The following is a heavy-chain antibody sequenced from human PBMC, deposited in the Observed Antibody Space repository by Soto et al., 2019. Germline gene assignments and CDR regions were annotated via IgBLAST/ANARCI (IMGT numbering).Heavy chain of an antibody. J-gene: IGHJ2*01. V-gene: IGHV3-7*01. CDR3: ARDRSEYCGGHCYPDFDL. CDR1: GFTFSRYW. CDR2: IKQDGSEK. D-gene: IGHD2-21*02. Sequence: EVQLVESGGGLVQPGGSLRLSCAASGFTFSRYWMTWVRQAPGKGLEWVANIKQDGSEKYYVDSVKGRFTISRDNAKDSLYLQMNSLRAEDTAVYYCARDRSEYCGGHCYPDFDLWGRGTLVTVSS.